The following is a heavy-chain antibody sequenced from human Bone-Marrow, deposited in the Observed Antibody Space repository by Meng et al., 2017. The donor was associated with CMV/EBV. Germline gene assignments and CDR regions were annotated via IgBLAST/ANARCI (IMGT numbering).Heavy chain of an antibody. CDR2: INHSGST. CDR1: GGSFSGYH. V-gene: IGHV4-34*01. J-gene: IGHJ5*02. CDR3: ARTYNWNYVLNWFDP. D-gene: IGHD1-7*01. Sequence: GSLRLSCAVYGGSFSGYHWNWIRQPPGKGLEWIGEINHSGSTYYNPSLKSRVTISVDTSKNQFSLKLSSVTAADTAVYYCARTYNWNYVLNWFDPWGQGTLVTVSS.